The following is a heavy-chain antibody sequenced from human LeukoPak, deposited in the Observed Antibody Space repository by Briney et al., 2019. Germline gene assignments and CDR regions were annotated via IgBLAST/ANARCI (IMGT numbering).Heavy chain of an antibody. CDR2: IYSDGTT. Sequence: SETLSLTCTVSGGSINHYYWSWLRQPPGKGLEWVAYIYSDGTTNNNPSLQRRVTISVDTSRNQFYLRLNSVTAADTAMYYCARHGSGYTVDDLDYWGQGILVTVAS. CDR3: ARHGSGYTVDDLDY. D-gene: IGHD5/OR15-5a*01. V-gene: IGHV4-59*08. CDR1: GGSINHYY. J-gene: IGHJ4*02.